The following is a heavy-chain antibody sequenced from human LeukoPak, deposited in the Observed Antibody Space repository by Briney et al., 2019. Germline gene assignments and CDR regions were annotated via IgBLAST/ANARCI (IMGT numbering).Heavy chain of an antibody. CDR1: GFSFKDTG. D-gene: IGHD2-8*01. Sequence: PGRSLRLSCAASGFSFKDTGMHWVRQAPGKGPEWLTIIWFDGSTKYYADSVKGRFTVSKDNSQNILYLQMNDLRAEDTAVYYCARDLGYCTNGVCHTRFDYWGQGTLVAVSS. V-gene: IGHV3-33*01. CDR3: ARDLGYCTNGVCHTRFDY. CDR2: IWFDGSTK. J-gene: IGHJ4*02.